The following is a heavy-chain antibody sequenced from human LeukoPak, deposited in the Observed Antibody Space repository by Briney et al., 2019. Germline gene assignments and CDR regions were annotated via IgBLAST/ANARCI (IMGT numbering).Heavy chain of an antibody. Sequence: SETLSLTCTVSGGSISTYYWSWIRQSPGKGLEWIGNILHSGDTYYNPSLESRVTISVDTSKNQFSLKLSSVTAADTAVYYCARHLPIVASHRSTTHTHYYYYGMDVWGQGTRVTVSS. J-gene: IGHJ6*02. V-gene: IGHV4-59*08. CDR3: ARHLPIVASHRSTTHTHYYYYGMDV. D-gene: IGHD3-16*02. CDR2: ILHSGDT. CDR1: GGSISTYY.